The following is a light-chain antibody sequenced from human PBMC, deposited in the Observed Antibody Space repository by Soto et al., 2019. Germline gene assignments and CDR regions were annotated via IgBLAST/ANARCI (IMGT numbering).Light chain of an antibody. CDR3: QQYNKWPLT. Sequence: EIVMTQSPATLSVSPGERATLSCSASHSISINLAWYQQKPGQAPRLLMFRTSSRATGFPARFSGSGSGTEFNLTISSLQSEDFAVYYCQQYNKWPLTFGGGTKVDIK. CDR1: HSISIN. V-gene: IGKV3-15*01. J-gene: IGKJ4*01. CDR2: RTS.